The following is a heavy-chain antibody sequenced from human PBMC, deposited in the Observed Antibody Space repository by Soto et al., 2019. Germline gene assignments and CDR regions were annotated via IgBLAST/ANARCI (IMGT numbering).Heavy chain of an antibody. CDR3: ARDGIVTGCSGGSCYFDKMNNWFDP. Sequence: GGSLRLSCAASGFTFSSYAMHWVRQAPGKGLEWVAVISYDGSNKYYADSVKGRFTISRDNSKNTLYLQMNSLRAEDTAVYYCARDGIVTGCSGGSCYFDKMNNWFDPWGQGTLVTVSS. CDR2: ISYDGSNK. CDR1: GFTFSSYA. D-gene: IGHD2-15*01. V-gene: IGHV3-30-3*01. J-gene: IGHJ5*02.